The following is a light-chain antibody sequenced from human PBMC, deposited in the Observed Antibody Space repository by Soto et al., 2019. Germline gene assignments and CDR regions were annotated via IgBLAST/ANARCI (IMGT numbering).Light chain of an antibody. Sequence: VLTQSPGTLSLSPGERATLSCRASQSVSSSYLAWYQQRPGQAPRLLIYGESNRPTGIPECFSGSGSGTELTLTISSLQPVVCAMYFWRQYDWSPMYTWAQGPKLEIK. CDR2: GES. CDR1: QSVSSSY. CDR3: RQYDWSPMYT. J-gene: IGKJ2*01. V-gene: IGKV3-20*01.